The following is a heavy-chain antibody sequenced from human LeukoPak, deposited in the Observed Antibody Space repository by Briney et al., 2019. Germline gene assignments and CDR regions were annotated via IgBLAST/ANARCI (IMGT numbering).Heavy chain of an antibody. J-gene: IGHJ4*02. D-gene: IGHD6-13*01. CDR2: INPSGGST. CDR1: GYTFTSYY. V-gene: IGHV1-46*01. Sequence: ASVKVSCKASGYTFTSYYMHWVRQAPGQGLEWMGIINPSGGSTSYAQKFQGRVTMTTDTSTSTAYMELRSLRSDDTAVYYCTRDLPYSSSWESIDYWGQGTLVTVSS. CDR3: TRDLPYSSSWESIDY.